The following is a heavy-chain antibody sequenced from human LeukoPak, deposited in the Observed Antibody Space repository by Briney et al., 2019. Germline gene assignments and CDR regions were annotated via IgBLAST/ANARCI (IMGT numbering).Heavy chain of an antibody. CDR3: ARPATAMVPYYFDY. V-gene: IGHV5-51*01. CDR1: GSSFTSYW. CDR2: IYPGDSDT. D-gene: IGHD5-18*01. Sequence: GESLQISCQGSGSSFTSYWIGWVRQVPGKGLEWMGIIYPGDSDTRYSPSFQGQVTISADKSISTAYLQWSSLKASDTAMYYCARPATAMVPYYFDYWGQGTLVTVSS. J-gene: IGHJ4*02.